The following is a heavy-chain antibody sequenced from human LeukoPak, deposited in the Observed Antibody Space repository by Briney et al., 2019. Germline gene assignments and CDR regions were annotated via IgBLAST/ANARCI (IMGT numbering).Heavy chain of an antibody. D-gene: IGHD3-16*02. Sequence: TSETLTLTCAVYGGSFSGYYWSWIRQPPGKGLEWIGEINHSGSTNYNPSLKSRVTISVDTSKNQFSLKLSSVTAADTAVYYCARNDYVWGSYRLNWFDPWGQGTLVTVSS. V-gene: IGHV4-34*01. J-gene: IGHJ5*02. CDR2: INHSGST. CDR1: GGSFSGYY. CDR3: ARNDYVWGSYRLNWFDP.